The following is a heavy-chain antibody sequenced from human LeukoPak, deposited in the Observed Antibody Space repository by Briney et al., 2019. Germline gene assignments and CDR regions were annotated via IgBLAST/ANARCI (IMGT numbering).Heavy chain of an antibody. D-gene: IGHD5-18*01. J-gene: IGHJ5*02. CDR3: AKDKYSPNINNWFDP. CDR1: GFTLTGHT. V-gene: IGHV3-23*01. Sequence: GGSLRLSCAASGFTLTGHTVTWFRQAPGKGLEWVSLIGGRDDRTYYADSVKGRFTISRDNSKNTLYLQMNSLGAEDTAVYYCAKDKYSPNINNWFDPWGQGTLVTVSS. CDR2: IGGRDDRT.